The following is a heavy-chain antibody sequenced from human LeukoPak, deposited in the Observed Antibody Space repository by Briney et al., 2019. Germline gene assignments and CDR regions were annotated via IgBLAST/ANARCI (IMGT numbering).Heavy chain of an antibody. V-gene: IGHV3-74*01. CDR2: INGDGNDI. J-gene: IGHJ4*02. D-gene: IGHD5-18*01. CDR3: GRGLSGEDSYGYSDY. Sequence: SGGSLRLSCTASGFTFSDHWMHWVRHATGKGLVWVSCINGDGNDINYADSVKGRFTISRDNANYMLYLQMNSLRAEDSGVYHCGRGLSGEDSYGYSDYWGQGNLVAVSS. CDR1: GFTFSDHW.